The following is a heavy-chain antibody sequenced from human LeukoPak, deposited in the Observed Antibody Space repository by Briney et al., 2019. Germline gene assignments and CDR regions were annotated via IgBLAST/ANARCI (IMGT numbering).Heavy chain of an antibody. CDR3: ARDGGSSLFIMPYFDY. Sequence: ASVKVSCKASGYSFTDYHMHWVRQAPGQGLEWMGQINPNSGDTNYAQKFQGWVTVTRDTSISTAYMELNRLTSDDTAVYYCARDGGSSLFIMPYFDYWGQGTLVTVSS. V-gene: IGHV1-2*04. CDR1: GYSFTDYH. J-gene: IGHJ4*02. CDR2: INPNSGDT. D-gene: IGHD6-19*01.